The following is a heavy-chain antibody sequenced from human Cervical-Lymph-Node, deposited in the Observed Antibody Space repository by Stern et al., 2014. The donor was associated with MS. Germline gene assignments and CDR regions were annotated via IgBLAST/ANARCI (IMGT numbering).Heavy chain of an antibody. V-gene: IGHV2-5*02. J-gene: IGHJ5*02. CDR3: AHRHYSGWFDP. CDR2: IYWDDDK. CDR1: GFSLRTSGVA. D-gene: IGHD4-11*01. Sequence: ESGPTLVKPTQTLTLTCTFSGFSLRTSGVAVGWLRQPPGKALEWLALIYWDDDKRYSASLKSRLTITKDTPKNQVVLTMTNMDPVDTATYYCAHRHYSGWFDPWGQGTLVTVSS.